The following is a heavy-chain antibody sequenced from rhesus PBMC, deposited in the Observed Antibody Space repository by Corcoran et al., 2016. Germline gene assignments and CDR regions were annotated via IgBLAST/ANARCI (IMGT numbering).Heavy chain of an antibody. CDR3: ARFSGYYPNFDS. V-gene: IGHV4-165*02. J-gene: IGHJ4*01. Sequence: QVQLQESGPGLVKPSETLSLTCAVPGGSISGCYWNRIGQPPGKGLAGIGYIGGGSGTTSYNPSLKSRVTISTDTSKDQFSLELRSVTAADTALYYCARFSGYYPNFDSWGRGVLVTVSS. CDR2: IGGGSGTT. CDR1: GGSISGCY. D-gene: IGHD3-28*01.